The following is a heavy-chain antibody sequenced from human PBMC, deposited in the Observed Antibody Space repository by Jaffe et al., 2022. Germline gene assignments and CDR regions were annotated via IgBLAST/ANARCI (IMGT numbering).Heavy chain of an antibody. Sequence: QVQLQESGPGLVKPSETLSLTCTVSGGSISSYYWSWIRQPPGKGLEWIGYIYYSGSTNYNPSLKSRVTISVDTSKNQFSLKLSSVTAADTAVYYCASSSMYQYCLDYWGQGTLVTVSS. J-gene: IGHJ4*02. CDR2: IYYSGST. CDR1: GGSISSYY. CDR3: ASSSMYQYCLDY. V-gene: IGHV4-59*01. D-gene: IGHD2-2*01.